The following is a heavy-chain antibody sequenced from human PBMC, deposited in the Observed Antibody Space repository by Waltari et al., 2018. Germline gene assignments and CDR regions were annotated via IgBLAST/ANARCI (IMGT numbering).Heavy chain of an antibody. CDR3: ARGPTYYYDSSGYYYFDY. D-gene: IGHD3-22*01. V-gene: IGHV3-7*01. CDR1: GFTFSSYW. J-gene: IGHJ4*02. Sequence: EVQLVESGGGLVQPGGSLRLSCAASGFTFSSYWMSWVRQAPGKGLDWVANIKQGGSEKYYVDSVKGRFTISRDNAQNSLYLQLNSLRAEDTAVYYCARGPTYYYDSSGYYYFDYWGQGTLVTVSS. CDR2: IKQGGSEK.